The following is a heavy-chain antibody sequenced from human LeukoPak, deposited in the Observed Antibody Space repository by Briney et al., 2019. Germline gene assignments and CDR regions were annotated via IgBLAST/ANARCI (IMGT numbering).Heavy chain of an antibody. V-gene: IGHV3-30*04. CDR1: GFTFSSYA. CDR3: ARGLSSTQEKHYSYGMDV. D-gene: IGHD2-2*01. Sequence: GGSLRLSCAASGFTFSSYAMHWVRQAPGKGLEWVAVISYDGSNKYYADSVKGRFTISRDNSKNTLYLQMNSLRAEDTAVYYCARGLSSTQEKHYSYGMDVWGQGTTVTVSS. CDR2: ISYDGSNK. J-gene: IGHJ6*02.